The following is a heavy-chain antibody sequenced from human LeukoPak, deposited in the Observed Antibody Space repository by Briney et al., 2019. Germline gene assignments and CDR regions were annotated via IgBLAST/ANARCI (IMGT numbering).Heavy chain of an antibody. CDR1: GFTFSSYA. J-gene: IGHJ4*02. V-gene: IGHV3-23*01. CDR2: ISGSGGST. CDR3: AKSTTVTTGMYY. Sequence: GRSLRLSCAASGFTFSSYAMSWVRQAPGKGLEWVSAISGSGGSTYYADSVKGRFTISRDNSKNTLYLQMNSLRAEDTAVYYCAKSTTVTTGMYYWGQGTLVTVSS. D-gene: IGHD4-17*01.